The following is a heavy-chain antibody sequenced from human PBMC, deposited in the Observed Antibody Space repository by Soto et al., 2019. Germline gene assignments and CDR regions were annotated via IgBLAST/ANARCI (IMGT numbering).Heavy chain of an antibody. J-gene: IGHJ4*02. CDR3: SRGGVANRPGYFDD. CDR2: IIPMGGTL. V-gene: IGHV1-69*12. Sequence: QVQLVQSGAEVKKPGSSVKVSCKASGGTFSKYAISWVRQAPGQGLEWVGGIIPMGGTLTYAQRFKGRVTIIADESTSTAYMELSSLRSDDTAVYYCSRGGVANRPGYFDDWGQGTQVTVSS. D-gene: IGHD2-15*01. CDR1: GGTFSKYA.